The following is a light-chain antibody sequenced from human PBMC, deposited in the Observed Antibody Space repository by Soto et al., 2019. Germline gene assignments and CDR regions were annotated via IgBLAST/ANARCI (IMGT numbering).Light chain of an antibody. Sequence: EIVMTQSPATLSVSPGERVTLSCRASQNIISNLAWYQQKPGQAPRLLIYGASTRATGIPARFSGSGSGTDLTLTISRLEPEDFALYYCQQYGSSPWTFGQGTKVDIK. CDR1: QNIISN. CDR2: GAS. J-gene: IGKJ1*01. V-gene: IGKV3-15*01. CDR3: QQYGSSPWT.